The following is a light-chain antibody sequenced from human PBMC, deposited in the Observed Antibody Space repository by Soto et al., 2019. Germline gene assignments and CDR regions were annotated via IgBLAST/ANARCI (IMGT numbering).Light chain of an antibody. CDR3: QHYNNWPPWT. Sequence: DIQMTQSPSTVSASVGDRVTITCRASQSITTYLHWYQQKPGKAPNLLKYATSNLQSGAPSRFSGSGSGTEFTLTISSLQSEDFAVYYCQHYNNWPPWTFGQGTKV. V-gene: IGKV1-39*01. CDR1: QSITTY. CDR2: ATS. J-gene: IGKJ1*01.